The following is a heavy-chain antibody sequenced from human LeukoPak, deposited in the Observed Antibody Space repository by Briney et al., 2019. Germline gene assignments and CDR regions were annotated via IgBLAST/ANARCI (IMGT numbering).Heavy chain of an antibody. CDR2: IRYDGSNK. CDR1: GFTFSSYG. CDR3: ARDTRYCSGGSCYREDAFDI. D-gene: IGHD2-15*01. V-gene: IGHV3-30*02. Sequence: GGSMRLSCAASGFTFSSYGMHWFRQAPGKGLEWVAFIRYDGSNKYYADSVKGRFTISRDNSKNTLYLQMNSLRAEDTAVYYCARDTRYCSGGSCYREDAFDIWGQGTMVTVSS. J-gene: IGHJ3*02.